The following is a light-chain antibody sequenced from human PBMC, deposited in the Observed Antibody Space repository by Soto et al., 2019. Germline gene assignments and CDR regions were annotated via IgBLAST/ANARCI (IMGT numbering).Light chain of an antibody. J-gene: IGLJ1*01. CDR3: CSYAGSKRV. Sequence: QSALTQPASVSGSPGQSITISCTGTSSDVGSYNLVSWYQQHPGKAPKLMIYEGSKRPSGVSNRFSGSKSGNTASLPISGLQAEDEADYYCCSYAGSKRVFGTGTKLTVL. V-gene: IGLV2-23*01. CDR1: SSDVGSYNL. CDR2: EGS.